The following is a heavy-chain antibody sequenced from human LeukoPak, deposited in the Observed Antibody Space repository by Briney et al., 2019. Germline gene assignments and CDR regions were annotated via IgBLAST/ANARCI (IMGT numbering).Heavy chain of an antibody. D-gene: IGHD3-22*01. J-gene: IGHJ4*02. V-gene: IGHV1-69*13. CDR2: IIPIFGTA. Sequence: ASVKVSCKASGGTFSSYAISWVRQAPGQGLEWMGGIIPIFGTANYAQKFQGRVTITADESTSTAYMELSSLRSEDTAVYYRASSGGSSGYPYYWGQGTLVTVSS. CDR3: ASSGGSSGYPYY. CDR1: GGTFSSYA.